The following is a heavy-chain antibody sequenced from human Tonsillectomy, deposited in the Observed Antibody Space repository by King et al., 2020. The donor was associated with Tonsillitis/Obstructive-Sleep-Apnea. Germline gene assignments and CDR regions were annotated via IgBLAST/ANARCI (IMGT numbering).Heavy chain of an antibody. D-gene: IGHD2-21*02. V-gene: IGHV4-59*01. CDR2: IYYSGST. Sequence: VQLQESGPGLVKPSETLSLTCTVSGGSISSYYWSWIRQPPGKGLEWIGYIYYSGSTNYNPSLKSRVTISVDTSKNQFSLKLSSVTAADTAVYYCARATFRGDSNWFDPWGQGTLVTVSS. J-gene: IGHJ5*02. CDR3: ARATFRGDSNWFDP. CDR1: GGSISSYY.